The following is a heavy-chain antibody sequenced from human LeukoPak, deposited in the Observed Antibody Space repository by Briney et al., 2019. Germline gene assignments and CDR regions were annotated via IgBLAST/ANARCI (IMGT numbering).Heavy chain of an antibody. Sequence: SETLSLTCTVSGGSISSYYWSWIRQPPGKGLEWIGYIYYSGSTNYNPSLKSRGTISVDTSKNQFSLKLSSVTAADTAVYYCARDMETYYDILTGPTGVFDIWGQGTMVTVSS. CDR1: GGSISSYY. CDR2: IYYSGST. V-gene: IGHV4-59*01. CDR3: ARDMETYYDILTGPTGVFDI. J-gene: IGHJ3*02. D-gene: IGHD3-9*01.